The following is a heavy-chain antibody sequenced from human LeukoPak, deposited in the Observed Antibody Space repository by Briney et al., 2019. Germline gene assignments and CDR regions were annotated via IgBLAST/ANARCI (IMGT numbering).Heavy chain of an antibody. D-gene: IGHD5-12*01. V-gene: IGHV3-11*04. CDR3: VDDYSKVLDS. CDR2: ISSSGSTI. J-gene: IGHJ4*02. Sequence: GGSLRLSCAASGFTFSDYYMSWIRQAPGKGLEWVSYISSSGSTIYYADSVKGRFTISRDNSKNTLYLQMNSLRAEDTAVYYCVDDYSKVLDSWGQGTLVTVSS. CDR1: GFTFSDYY.